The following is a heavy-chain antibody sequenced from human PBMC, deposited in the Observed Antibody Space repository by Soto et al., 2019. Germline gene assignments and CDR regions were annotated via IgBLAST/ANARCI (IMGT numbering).Heavy chain of an antibody. CDR3: ARDWGTGFYPLDP. CDR1: GYAISTGFN. V-gene: IGHV4-38-2*02. J-gene: IGHJ5*02. Sequence: SETLSLTCAVSGYAISTGFNWAWIRQPPGKGLEWIGSIYHSGSTYYNLSLKSRVTISSDASKNQISLKLSSVTAADTALHYCARDWGTGFYPLDPWGQGTLVTVS. D-gene: IGHD6-19*01. CDR2: IYHSGST.